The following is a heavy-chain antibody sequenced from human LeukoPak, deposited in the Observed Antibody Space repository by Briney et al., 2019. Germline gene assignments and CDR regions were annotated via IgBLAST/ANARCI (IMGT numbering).Heavy chain of an antibody. D-gene: IGHD1-26*01. Sequence: GGSLRLSCAASGFTVSSNYMSWVRQAAGKGLEWVGRIRSKTSGYVTAYAASVEGRFTISRDDSKNTAYLQMNSLKTEDTAVYYCTRVGPTSPPFDYWGQGTLVTVSS. V-gene: IGHV3-73*01. CDR2: IRSKTSGYVT. J-gene: IGHJ4*02. CDR1: GFTVSSNY. CDR3: TRVGPTSPPFDY.